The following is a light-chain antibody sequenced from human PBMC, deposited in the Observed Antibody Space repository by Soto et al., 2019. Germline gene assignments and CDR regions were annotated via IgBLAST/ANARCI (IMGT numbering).Light chain of an antibody. Sequence: EVVLTQSPVTLSLSPGERAPLSCRASQSFRGLLAWYQQKPGQAPRLLIYDAYNRATGIPPRFSGSGSGTDFTLTISSLEPEDSAVYYCQQRHMWPITFGQGTRLE. J-gene: IGKJ5*01. V-gene: IGKV3-11*01. CDR3: QQRHMWPIT. CDR1: QSFRGL. CDR2: DAY.